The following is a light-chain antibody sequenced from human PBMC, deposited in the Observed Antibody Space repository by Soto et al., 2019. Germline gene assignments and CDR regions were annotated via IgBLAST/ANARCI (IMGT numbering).Light chain of an antibody. V-gene: IGKV3-15*01. CDR3: QHYNNWHIT. Sequence: ELVMTQSPDTLSVSPGERATLLCRASQSVRNNLAGYQQKPGQAPRLLIYGVATRATGVPARFSGSGSGTDFTLTISSLQPEDFAVYYCQHYNNWHITFGQGTRLEIK. J-gene: IGKJ5*01. CDR2: GVA. CDR1: QSVRNN.